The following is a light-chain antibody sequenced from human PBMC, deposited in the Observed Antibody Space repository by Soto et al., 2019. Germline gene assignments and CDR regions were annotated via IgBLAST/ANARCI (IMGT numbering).Light chain of an antibody. CDR3: QQYNNWPIT. V-gene: IGKV3-15*01. Sequence: EIVMTQSPATLSVSPGERATLSCRASQTIPSNLAWYQQKPGQAPRLLIYGASTRATDIPARFSGSASGTEFTLTISSLQSEDFAIYYCQQYNNWPITFGQGTRLEIK. CDR2: GAS. CDR1: QTIPSN. J-gene: IGKJ5*01.